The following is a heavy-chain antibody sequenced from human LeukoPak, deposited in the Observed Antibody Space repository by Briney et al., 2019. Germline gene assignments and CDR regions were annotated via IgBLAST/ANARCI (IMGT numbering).Heavy chain of an antibody. Sequence: ASVKVSCKASGYTFTGYYMHWVRQAPGQGLEWMGWINPNSGGTNYAQKFQGRVTMTRDTSISTAYMELSRLRSDDTAVYYCARDAIRNIVVVNQDYWGQGTLVTVSS. CDR3: ARDAIRNIVVVNQDY. V-gene: IGHV1-2*02. D-gene: IGHD2-21*01. CDR1: GYTFTGYY. CDR2: INPNSGGT. J-gene: IGHJ4*02.